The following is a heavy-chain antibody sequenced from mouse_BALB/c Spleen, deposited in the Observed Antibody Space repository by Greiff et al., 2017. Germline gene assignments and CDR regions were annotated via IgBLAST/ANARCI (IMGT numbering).Heavy chain of an antibody. Sequence: DVKLVESGGGLVQPGGSRKLSCAASGFTFSDYGMAWVRQAPGKGPEWVAFISNLAYSIYYADTVTGRFTISRENAKNTLYLEMSSLRSEDTAMYYCARVGSSYRYFDVWGAGTTVTVSS. CDR1: GFTFSDYG. V-gene: IGHV5-15*02. D-gene: IGHD1-1*01. CDR3: ARVGSSYRYFDV. J-gene: IGHJ1*01. CDR2: ISNLAYSI.